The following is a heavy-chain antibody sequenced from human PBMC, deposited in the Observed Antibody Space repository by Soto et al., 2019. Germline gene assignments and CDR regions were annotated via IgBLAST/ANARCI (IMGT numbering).Heavy chain of an antibody. V-gene: IGHV4-39*01. CDR3: ARQVRFEVRGFLEWFLDY. CDR1: GGSISSSSYY. J-gene: IGHJ4*02. Sequence: SETLSLTCTVSGGSISSSSYYWGWIRQPPGKGLEWIGSIYYSGSTYYNPSLKSRVTISVDTSKNQFSLKLSSVTAADTAVYYCARQVRFEVRGFLEWFLDYWGQGTLVTVSS. CDR2: IYYSGST. D-gene: IGHD3-3*01.